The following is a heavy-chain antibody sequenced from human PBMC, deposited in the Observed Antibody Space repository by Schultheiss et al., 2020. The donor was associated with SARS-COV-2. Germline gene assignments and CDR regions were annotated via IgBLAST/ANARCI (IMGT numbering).Heavy chain of an antibody. V-gene: IGHV3-30-3*01. D-gene: IGHD3-22*01. CDR3: ARDRTYYYDSSGYYSTYY. CDR1: GFTFSSYA. Sequence: GGSLRLSCAASGFTFSSYAMHWVRQAPGKGLEWVAVISYDGSNKYYADSVKGRFTISRDNSKNTLYLQMNSLRAEDTAVYYCARDRTYYYDSSGYYSTYYWGQGTLVTVSS. CDR2: ISYDGSNK. J-gene: IGHJ4*02.